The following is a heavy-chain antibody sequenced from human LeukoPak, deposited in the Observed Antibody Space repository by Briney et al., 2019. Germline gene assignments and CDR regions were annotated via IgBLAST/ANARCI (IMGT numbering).Heavy chain of an antibody. CDR2: IYWDDDE. Sequence: SGPTLVKPTQTLTLTCTFSGFSLSSSGVGGAWIRQPPGKALEWLALIYWDDDERHSPSLKSRLTITKDTSKNQVVLTVTLMDPVDTGTYYCAHSQRRGSCTGGSCYHFDYWGQGTLVTVSS. CDR1: GFSLSSSGVG. V-gene: IGHV2-5*02. D-gene: IGHD2-15*01. J-gene: IGHJ4*02. CDR3: AHSQRRGSCTGGSCYHFDY.